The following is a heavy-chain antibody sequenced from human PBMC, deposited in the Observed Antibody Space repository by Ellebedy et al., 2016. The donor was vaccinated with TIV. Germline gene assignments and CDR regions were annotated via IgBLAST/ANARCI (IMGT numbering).Heavy chain of an antibody. D-gene: IGHD6-6*01. J-gene: IGHJ4*02. CDR1: GFTFSSYS. V-gene: IGHV3-21*01. CDR3: ARLHYSTSSLGADY. CDR2: ISSSSSYI. Sequence: PGGSLRLSCAASGFTFSSYSMNWVRQAPGKGLEWVSSISSSSSYIYYADSVKGRFTISRDNAKKSLYLQMNSLRAEDTAVYYCARLHYSTSSLGADYWGQGTLVTVSS.